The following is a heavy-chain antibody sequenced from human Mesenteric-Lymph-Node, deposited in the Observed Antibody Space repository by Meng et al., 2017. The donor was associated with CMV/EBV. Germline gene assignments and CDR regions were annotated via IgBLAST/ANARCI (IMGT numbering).Heavy chain of an antibody. CDR1: GYTFTSYG. CDR2: ISAYNGNT. D-gene: IGHD1-26*01. Sequence: ASVKVSCKASGYTFTSYGISWVRQAPGQGLEWMGWISAYNGNTNYAQKLQGRVTMTTDTSTSTAYMELSSLRFEDTAVYYCARGLTSESYYGYWGQGTPVTVSS. CDR3: ARGLTSESYYGY. V-gene: IGHV1-18*01. J-gene: IGHJ4*02.